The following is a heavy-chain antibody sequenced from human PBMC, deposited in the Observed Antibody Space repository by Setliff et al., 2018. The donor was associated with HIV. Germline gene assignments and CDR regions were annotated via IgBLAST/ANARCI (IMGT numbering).Heavy chain of an antibody. Sequence: PSETLSLTCTVSGDSISGNYYWARIRQPPGKGLEWIATVFSGGSSKYNPSLWSRVTISVDTSKNQFSLKLSSVTAAGTAVYYCARDRSNWNYGKNYMDVWGKGTTVTVSS. J-gene: IGHJ6*03. CDR3: ARDRSNWNYGKNYMDV. CDR2: VFSGGSS. V-gene: IGHV4-39*07. D-gene: IGHD1-7*01. CDR1: GDSISGNYY.